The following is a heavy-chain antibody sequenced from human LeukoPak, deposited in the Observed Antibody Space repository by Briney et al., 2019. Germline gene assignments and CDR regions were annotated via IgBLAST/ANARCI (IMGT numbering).Heavy chain of an antibody. D-gene: IGHD3-9*01. CDR2: ITGSGGNT. Sequence: GGSLRLSCAASGFTFGSYAMGWVRQAPGKGLEWVSLITGSGGNTYSADSVKGRFTISRDTSNNTLFLQMNSLRAEDTAVYFCAKDHAIELRYFDWSLGASYYFDQWGQGTQVTVSS. CDR3: AKDHAIELRYFDWSLGASYYFDQ. CDR1: GFTFGSYA. V-gene: IGHV3-23*01. J-gene: IGHJ4*02.